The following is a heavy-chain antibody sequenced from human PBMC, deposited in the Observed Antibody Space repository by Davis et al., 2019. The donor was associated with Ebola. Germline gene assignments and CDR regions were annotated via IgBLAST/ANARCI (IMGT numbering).Heavy chain of an antibody. Sequence: SDPLSLTFTVPGGSVSSGSYYWRWIRQPPEKGLEWVGYIYYSGSTNCNPSLKSRVTISVDTSKNQFSLKLSSVTAADTAVYYCARLRIVGATLRYYFDYWGQGTLVTVSS. CDR3: ARLRIVGATLRYYFDY. J-gene: IGHJ4*02. CDR1: GGSVSSGSYY. D-gene: IGHD1-26*01. CDR2: IYYSGST. V-gene: IGHV4-61*01.